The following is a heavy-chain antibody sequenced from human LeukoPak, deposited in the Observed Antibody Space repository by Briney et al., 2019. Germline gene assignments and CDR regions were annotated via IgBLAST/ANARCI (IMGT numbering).Heavy chain of an antibody. V-gene: IGHV1-46*01. CDR3: ARGWWGTDYGWTNWFDP. D-gene: IGHD4-17*01. CDR2: INPSDGST. J-gene: IGHJ5*02. CDR1: AYTFTSYY. Sequence: ASVKVSCKASAYTFTSYYMNWVRQAPGQGLEWMGKINPSDGSTDYAQKFQGRVTMTSDTSTSTVYMELSSLRSEDTAVYYCARGWWGTDYGWTNWFDPWGQGTLVTVSS.